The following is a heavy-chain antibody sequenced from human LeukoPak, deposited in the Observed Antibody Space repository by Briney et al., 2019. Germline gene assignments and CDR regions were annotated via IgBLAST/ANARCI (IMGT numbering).Heavy chain of an antibody. CDR1: GFTFYDHV. V-gene: IGHV3-43*02. Sequence: PGGSLRLSCAASGFTFYDHVMYWVRQAPGKGLEWVSLISADGARTYYADSVKGRFTISRDNNKNSLYLQMNSLRTEDTALYYCSKGRGSGWAGVDFWGQGTLVTVSS. CDR3: SKGRGSGWAGVDF. J-gene: IGHJ4*02. D-gene: IGHD6-19*01. CDR2: ISADGART.